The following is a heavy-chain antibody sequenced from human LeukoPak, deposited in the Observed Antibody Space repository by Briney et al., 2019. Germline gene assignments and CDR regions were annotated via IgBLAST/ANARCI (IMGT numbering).Heavy chain of an antibody. CDR1: GASISTSSYF. J-gene: IGHJ4*02. CDR3: ARRYSSGWYVY. D-gene: IGHD6-19*01. V-gene: IGHV4-39*01. Sequence: SETLSLTCTVSGASISTSSYFWGWIRQPPGKGLEWIGSIYYTGSTYYNPSLESRVTISVDTSKNRFSLKLTSVTAADTAVYYCARRYSSGWYVYWGQGTLVTVSS. CDR2: IYYTGST.